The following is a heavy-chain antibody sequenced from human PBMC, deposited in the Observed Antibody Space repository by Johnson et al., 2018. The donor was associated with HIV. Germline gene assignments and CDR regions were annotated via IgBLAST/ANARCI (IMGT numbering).Heavy chain of an antibody. CDR2: IGTAGDT. CDR1: GFTFSSYD. Sequence: VQLVESGGGLVQPGGSLRLSCAASGFTFSSYDMHWVRQATGKGLEWVSAIGTAGDTYYPGSVKGRFTISRENAKNSLYLQMNSLRAGDTAVYYCASTCGGDCSRGDAFDIWGQGAMVTVSS. V-gene: IGHV3-13*01. J-gene: IGHJ3*02. D-gene: IGHD2-21*02. CDR3: ASTCGGDCSRGDAFDI.